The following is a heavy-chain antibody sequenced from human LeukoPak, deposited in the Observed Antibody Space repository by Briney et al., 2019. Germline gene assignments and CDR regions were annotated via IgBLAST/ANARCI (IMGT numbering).Heavy chain of an antibody. CDR1: GGSISSSSYY. CDR3: ARPPPTVTNHWYFDL. Sequence: ASETLSLTCTVSGGSISSSSYYWGWIRQPPGKGLEWIGSIYYSGSTYYNPSLKSRVTISVDTSNNQFTLKLSSVTAADTAVYYCARPPPTVTNHWYFDLWGRGTLVTVSS. V-gene: IGHV4-39*01. J-gene: IGHJ2*01. D-gene: IGHD4-17*01. CDR2: IYYSGST.